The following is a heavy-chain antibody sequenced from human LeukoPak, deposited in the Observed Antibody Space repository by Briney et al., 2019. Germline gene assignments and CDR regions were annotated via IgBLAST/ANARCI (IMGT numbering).Heavy chain of an antibody. D-gene: IGHD6-19*01. CDR2: IKEDGSET. CDR3: AREIHSSGWYVDY. V-gene: IGHV3-7*01. CDR1: GFTFSKYA. J-gene: IGHJ4*02. Sequence: GGSLRLSCAASGFTFSKYAMSWVRQAPGKGLEWVANIKEDGSETYYVDSVKGRFTISRDNAKNSLYLQMNSLRAEDTAVYYCAREIHSSGWYVDYWGQGTLVTVSS.